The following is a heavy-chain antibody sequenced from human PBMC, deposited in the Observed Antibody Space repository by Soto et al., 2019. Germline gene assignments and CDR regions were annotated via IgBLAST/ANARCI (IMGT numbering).Heavy chain of an antibody. CDR2: INPNSGGT. D-gene: IGHD6-19*01. CDR1: GYTFTGYY. J-gene: IGHJ5*02. CDR3: ARSRVAGNYWFDP. V-gene: IGHV1-2*02. Sequence: ASVKVSYKASGYTFTGYYMHWVRQAPGQGLEWMGWINPNSGGTNYAQKFQGRVTMTRDTSISTAYMELSRLRSDDTAVYYCARSRVAGNYWFDPWGQGTLVTVS.